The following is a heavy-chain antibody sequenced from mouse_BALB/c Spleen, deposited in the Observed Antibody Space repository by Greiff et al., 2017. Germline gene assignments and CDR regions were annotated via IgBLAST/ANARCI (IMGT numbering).Heavy chain of an antibody. Sequence: EVKLMESGGGLVQPGGSRKLSCAASGFTFSSFGMHWVRQAPEKGLEWVAYISSGSSTIYYAETVKGRFTISRDNPKNTLFLQMTSLRSEDTAMYYCARAYYYGSSFDYWGQGTTLTVSS. J-gene: IGHJ2*01. CDR2: ISSGSSTI. CDR3: ARAYYYGSSFDY. V-gene: IGHV5-17*02. D-gene: IGHD1-1*01. CDR1: GFTFSSFG.